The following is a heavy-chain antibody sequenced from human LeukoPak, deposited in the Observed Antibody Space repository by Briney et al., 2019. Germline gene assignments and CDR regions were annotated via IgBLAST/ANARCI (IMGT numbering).Heavy chain of an antibody. CDR3: ARDISSAWSLEY. J-gene: IGHJ4*02. D-gene: IGHD6-19*01. CDR1: GFTFTNFG. Sequence: GGSLRLSCAASGFTFTNFGMHWVRQAPGKGLEWVTFISYDGSDKSYTDSVKGRFTISRDNSKNTLYLQMNSLRDDDTAVYYCARDISSAWSLEYWGQRTLVTASS. CDR2: ISYDGSDK. V-gene: IGHV3-30*03.